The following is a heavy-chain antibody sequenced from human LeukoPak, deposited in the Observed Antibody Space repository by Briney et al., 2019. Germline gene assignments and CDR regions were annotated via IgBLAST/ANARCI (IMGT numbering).Heavy chain of an antibody. D-gene: IGHD5-12*01. V-gene: IGHV1-3*01. Sequence: GASVKVSCKASGYTFTSYAMHWVRQAPGQRLEWMGWINAGNGNTKYSQKFQGRVTITRDTPASTAYMELSSLRSEDTAVYYCAREGRYSGYDGSAGDYWGQGTLVTVSS. CDR2: INAGNGNT. CDR1: GYTFTSYA. J-gene: IGHJ4*02. CDR3: AREGRYSGYDGSAGDY.